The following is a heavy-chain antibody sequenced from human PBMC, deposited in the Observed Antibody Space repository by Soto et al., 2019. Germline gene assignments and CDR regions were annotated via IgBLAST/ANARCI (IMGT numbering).Heavy chain of an antibody. CDR3: TRHGYSYGYEPELDY. CDR1: GFTFSGSA. V-gene: IGHV3-73*01. D-gene: IGHD5-18*01. CDR2: IRSKANSYAT. J-gene: IGHJ4*02. Sequence: GGSLRLSCAASGFTFSGSAMHWVRQASGKGLEWVGRIRSKANSYATAYAASVKGRFTISRDDSKNTAYLQMNSLKTEDTAVYYCTRHGYSYGYEPELDYWGQGTLVTVSS.